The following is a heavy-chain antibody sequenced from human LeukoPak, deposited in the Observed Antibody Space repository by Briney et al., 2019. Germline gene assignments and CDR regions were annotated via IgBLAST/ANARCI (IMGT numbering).Heavy chain of an antibody. Sequence: GGSLRLSCAASGFTFSSYAMSWVRQAPGKGLEWVGRIKSKTDGGTTDYAAPVKGRFTISRDDSKNTLYLQMNSLKTEDTAVYYCTTEEITYYYGSGEGPDAFDIWGQGTMVTVSS. J-gene: IGHJ3*02. V-gene: IGHV3-15*01. CDR2: IKSKTDGGTT. D-gene: IGHD3-10*01. CDR3: TTEEITYYYGSGEGPDAFDI. CDR1: GFTFSSYA.